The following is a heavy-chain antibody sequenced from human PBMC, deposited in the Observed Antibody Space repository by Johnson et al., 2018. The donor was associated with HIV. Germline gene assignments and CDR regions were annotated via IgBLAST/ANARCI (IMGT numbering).Heavy chain of an antibody. D-gene: IGHD1-26*01. CDR3: AREEWELFGGDAFDI. J-gene: IGHJ3*02. Sequence: VQLVESGGGLVQPGGSLRLSCAASGFTFRSYDMHWVRQATGKGLEWVSAIGAAGDTYYPGSVKGRFTISRDNSKNTLYLQMNSLRVEDTAVYYCAREEWELFGGDAFDIWGQGTMVTVSS. V-gene: IGHV3-13*01. CDR1: GFTFRSYD. CDR2: IGAAGDT.